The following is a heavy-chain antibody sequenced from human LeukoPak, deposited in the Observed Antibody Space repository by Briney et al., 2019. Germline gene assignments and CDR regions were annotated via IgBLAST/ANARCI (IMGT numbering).Heavy chain of an antibody. V-gene: IGHV4-39*07. D-gene: IGHD2-15*01. J-gene: IGHJ6*03. CDR3: ARGRDIVVVVAATTRLGDYYYMDV. CDR2: IYYSGST. CDR1: GGSIGSSSYY. Sequence: SETLSLTCTVSGGSIGSSSYYWGWIRQPPGKGLEWIGSIYYSGSTYYNPSLKSRVTISVDTSKNQFSLKLSSVTAADTAVYYCARGRDIVVVVAATTRLGDYYYMDVWGKGTTVTVSS.